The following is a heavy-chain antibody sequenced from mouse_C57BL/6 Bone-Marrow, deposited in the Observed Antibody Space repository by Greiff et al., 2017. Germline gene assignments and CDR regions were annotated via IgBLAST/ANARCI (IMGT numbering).Heavy chain of an antibody. V-gene: IGHV1-26*01. Sequence: VQLQQSGPELVKPGASVKISCKASGYTFTDYYMNWVKQSHGKSLEWIGDINPNNGGTSYNQKFKGKATLTVDKSSSTAYMELRSLTSEDSAVYYCASPIYLFDYWGQGTTLTVSS. D-gene: IGHD5-5*01. CDR2: INPNNGGT. CDR3: ASPIYLFDY. CDR1: GYTFTDYY. J-gene: IGHJ2*01.